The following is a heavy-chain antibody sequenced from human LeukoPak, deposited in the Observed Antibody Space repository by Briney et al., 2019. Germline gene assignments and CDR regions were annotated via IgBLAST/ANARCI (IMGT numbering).Heavy chain of an antibody. Sequence: ASVKVSCKASGSTSTRYYMPWGQKPPGQGLEWMGIINPSGGSTSYAQKFQGRVTMTRDTSTSTVYMELNSLRSEDTAVYYCAKGYCSGGTCYSYDYWGQGTLVTVSS. CDR2: INPSGGST. D-gene: IGHD2-15*01. CDR3: AKGYCSGGTCYSYDY. CDR1: GSTSTRYY. V-gene: IGHV1-46*01. J-gene: IGHJ4*02.